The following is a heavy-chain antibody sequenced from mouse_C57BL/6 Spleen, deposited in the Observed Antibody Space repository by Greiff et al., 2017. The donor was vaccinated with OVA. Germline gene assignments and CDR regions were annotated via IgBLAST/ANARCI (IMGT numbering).Heavy chain of an antibody. J-gene: IGHJ2*01. V-gene: IGHV1-15*01. Sequence: VQLQQSGAELVRPGASVTLSCKASGYTFTDYEMHWVKQTPVHGLEWIGAIDPETGGTAYNQKFKGKAILTADKSSSTAYMELRSLTSEDSAVYYCTREYDYFDDWGQGTTLTVSS. CDR1: GYTFTDYE. CDR2: IDPETGGT. CDR3: TREYDYFDD. D-gene: IGHD2-10*02.